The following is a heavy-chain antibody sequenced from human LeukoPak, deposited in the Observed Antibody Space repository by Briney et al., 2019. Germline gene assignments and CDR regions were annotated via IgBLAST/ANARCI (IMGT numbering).Heavy chain of an antibody. Sequence: ASVKVSCKASGYTFTSYYMHWVRQAPGQGLEWMGIINPSGGSTSYAQKFQGRVTMTRDMSTSTVYMALSSLRSEDTAVYYCARGGVGATSGDYWGQGTLVTVSS. V-gene: IGHV1-46*01. CDR2: INPSGGST. CDR3: ARGGVGATSGDY. D-gene: IGHD1-26*01. CDR1: GYTFTSYY. J-gene: IGHJ4*02.